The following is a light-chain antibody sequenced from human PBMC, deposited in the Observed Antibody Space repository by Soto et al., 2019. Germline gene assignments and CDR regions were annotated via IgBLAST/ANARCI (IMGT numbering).Light chain of an antibody. CDR3: QQYNNWPLT. J-gene: IGKJ1*01. Sequence: ETVLTQSPATLSLSPGERATLSCRASQSVSGYLAWYQQKPGQAPRLLIYGASTRATGIPARFSGSGSGTEFTLTISSLQSEDFAVYYCQQYNNWPLTFGQGTKVDIK. CDR1: QSVSGY. CDR2: GAS. V-gene: IGKV3-15*01.